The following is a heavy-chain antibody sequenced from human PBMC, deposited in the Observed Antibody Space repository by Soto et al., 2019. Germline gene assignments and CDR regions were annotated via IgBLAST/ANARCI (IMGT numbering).Heavy chain of an antibody. CDR1: GASMNSYH. Sequence: SETLSLTCTVSGASMNSYHWSWIRQPAGKGLEWIGHIHSSGSTNYNPSLKSRVTMSVDTSKNQFSLRLMSLTAADTAVYYCAGDQGVAAAGITWFDPRGQGSLLTVSS. V-gene: IGHV4-4*07. D-gene: IGHD6-13*01. CDR2: IHSSGST. CDR3: AGDQGVAAAGITWFDP. J-gene: IGHJ5*02.